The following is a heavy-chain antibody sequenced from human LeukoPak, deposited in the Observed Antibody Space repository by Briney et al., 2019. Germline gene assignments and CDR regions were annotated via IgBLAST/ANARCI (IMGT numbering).Heavy chain of an antibody. J-gene: IGHJ4*02. CDR3: AKDNFGIVGATDVLDY. V-gene: IGHV3-23*01. CDR1: GFTFSSYA. Sequence: GGSLRLSCAASGFTFSSYAMSWVRQAPGKGLEWVSAISGSGTSTYYAESVRGRFTISRDSSKNTLYLQMNSLRAEDTAVYYCAKDNFGIVGATDVLDYWGRGTLVTVSS. D-gene: IGHD1-26*01. CDR2: ISGSGTST.